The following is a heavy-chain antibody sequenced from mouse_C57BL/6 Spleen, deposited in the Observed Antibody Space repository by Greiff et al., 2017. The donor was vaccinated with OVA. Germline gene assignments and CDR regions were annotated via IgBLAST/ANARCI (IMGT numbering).Heavy chain of an antibody. J-gene: IGHJ2*01. D-gene: IGHD1-1*01. CDR3: ARSPPLYYYGSFDY. V-gene: IGHV1-22*01. CDR2: INPNNGGT. CDR1: GYTFTDYN. Sequence: VQLKQSGPELVKPGASVKMSCKASGYTFTDYNMHWVKQSHGKSLEWIGYINPNNGGTSYNQKFKGKATLTVNKSSSTAYMELRSLTSEDSAVYYCARSPPLYYYGSFDYWGQGTTLTVSS.